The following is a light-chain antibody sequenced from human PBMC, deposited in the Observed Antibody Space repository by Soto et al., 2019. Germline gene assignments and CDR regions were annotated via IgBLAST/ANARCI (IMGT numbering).Light chain of an antibody. J-gene: IGKJ4*01. V-gene: IGKV3-11*01. Sequence: EIVLTQSPATLSLSPGERAALSCRASQSVGNSLAWYQQKPGQAPRLLINDASNRATGIPARFSGSGSGTDFNLTLRSLEPEDFAVYYCQQRYNWPLTFGGGTKVEIK. CDR2: DAS. CDR1: QSVGNS. CDR3: QQRYNWPLT.